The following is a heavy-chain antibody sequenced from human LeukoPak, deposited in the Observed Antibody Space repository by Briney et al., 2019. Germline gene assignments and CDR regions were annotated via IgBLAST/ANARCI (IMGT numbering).Heavy chain of an antibody. CDR1: GGSISSYY. CDR2: IYYSGST. CDR3: ARHHYDITSATSAFDI. V-gene: IGHV4-59*08. J-gene: IGHJ3*02. D-gene: IGHD3-9*01. Sequence: SETLSLTCTVSGGSISSYYWSWIRQPPGKGLEWIGYIYYSGSTNYNPSLKSRVTISADTSKNQFSLKLSSVTAADTAVYYCARHHYDITSATSAFDIWGQGTMVTVSS.